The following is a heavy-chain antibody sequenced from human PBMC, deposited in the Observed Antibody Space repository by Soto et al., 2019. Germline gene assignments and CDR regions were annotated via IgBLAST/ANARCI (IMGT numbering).Heavy chain of an antibody. J-gene: IGHJ6*02. D-gene: IGHD3-10*01. V-gene: IGHV4-34*01. CDR2: INQSETT. CDR3: ARDIITVIGGEIYYYFGMDV. CDR1: GGSFREYY. Sequence: ASETLSLTCAVNGGSFREYYWSWLRQPPGKGLEWIGEINQSETTHYNPSLKRRINISIDTSKNQFSLNLTSVTAADTATYYCARDIITVIGGEIYYYFGMDVWGQGTTVTVSS.